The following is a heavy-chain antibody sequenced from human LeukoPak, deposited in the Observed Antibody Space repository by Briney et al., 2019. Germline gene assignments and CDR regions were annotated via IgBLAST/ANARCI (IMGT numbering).Heavy chain of an antibody. J-gene: IGHJ3*02. Sequence: SETLSLTCAVSGVSISSSNWWSWVRQPPGKGLEWIGEIYHSGSTNYNPSLKSRVTISVDKSKNQFSLKLSSVTAADTAVYYCARGDYYGSGSLISAEGAFDIRGQGTMVTVSS. CDR1: GVSISSSNW. CDR3: ARGDYYGSGSLISAEGAFDI. V-gene: IGHV4-4*02. CDR2: IYHSGST. D-gene: IGHD3-10*01.